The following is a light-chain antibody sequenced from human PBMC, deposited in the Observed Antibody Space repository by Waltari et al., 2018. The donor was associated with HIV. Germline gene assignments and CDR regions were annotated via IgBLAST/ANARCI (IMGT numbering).Light chain of an antibody. CDR1: SSNIGSNP. CDR2: SNN. V-gene: IGLV1-44*01. Sequence: QSVLTQPPSASGTPGQRVTISCSGSSSNIGSNPINWYRQLPGTAPKRIIYSNNQWPYGVPDRCSGSKSGTSASLAISGLQSEDESDYYCAAWDDSLHGYVFGTGTKVTVV. CDR3: AAWDDSLHGYV. J-gene: IGLJ1*01.